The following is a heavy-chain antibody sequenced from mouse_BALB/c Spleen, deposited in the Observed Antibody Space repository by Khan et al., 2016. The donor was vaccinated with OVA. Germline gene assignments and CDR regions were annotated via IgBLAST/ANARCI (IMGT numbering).Heavy chain of an antibody. J-gene: IGHJ3*01. D-gene: IGHD2-1*01. CDR3: ARSNGNYGFAY. V-gene: IGHV9-3-1*01. Sequence: QIQLVQSGPELKKPGETVKISCKASAYTFTDYGMNWVKQAPGKGLKWMGWINTYTGEPTYGDDFKGRFAFSLETSASTAYLQINNLKNEDTATYVCARSNGNYGFAYWGQGTLVTVSA. CDR1: AYTFTDYG. CDR2: INTYTGEP.